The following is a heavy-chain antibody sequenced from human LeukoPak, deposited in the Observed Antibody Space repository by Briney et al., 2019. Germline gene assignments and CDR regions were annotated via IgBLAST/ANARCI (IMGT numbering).Heavy chain of an antibody. CDR3: AKFTSYYYDSSGYRPLQH. CDR2: ISGSGGST. J-gene: IGHJ1*01. D-gene: IGHD3-22*01. V-gene: IGHV3-23*01. CDR1: GFTFSSYA. Sequence: GGSLRLSCAASGFTFSSYAMSWVRQAPGKGLEWVSAISGSGGSTYYADSVKGRFTISRDNSKNTLYLQMNSLRAEDTAVYYCAKFTSYYYDSSGYRPLQHWGQGTLVTVSS.